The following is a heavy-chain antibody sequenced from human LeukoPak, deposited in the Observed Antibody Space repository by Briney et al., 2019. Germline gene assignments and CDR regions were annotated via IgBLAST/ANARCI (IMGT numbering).Heavy chain of an antibody. Sequence: GGSLRLSCAASGSTFSSYGMHWVRQAPGKGLEWVAFIRYDGSNKYYADSVKGRFTISRDNSKNTLYLQMNSLRAEDTAVYYCAKDPGGSSSWLDYWGQGTLVTVSS. J-gene: IGHJ4*02. CDR2: IRYDGSNK. V-gene: IGHV3-30*02. CDR3: AKDPGGSSSWLDY. D-gene: IGHD6-13*01. CDR1: GSTFSSYG.